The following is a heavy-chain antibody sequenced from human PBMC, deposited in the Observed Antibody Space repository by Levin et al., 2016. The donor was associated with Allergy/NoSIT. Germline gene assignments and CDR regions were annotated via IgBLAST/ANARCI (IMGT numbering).Heavy chain of an antibody. V-gene: IGHV3-15*01. Sequence: WIRQPPGKGLEWVGRIKSKTDGGTTDYAAPVKGRFTISRDDSKNTLYLQMNSLKTEDTAVYYCTTDFAVLPDYWGQGTLVTVSS. CDR2: IKSKTDGGTT. CDR3: TTDFAVLPDY. J-gene: IGHJ4*02. D-gene: IGHD6-19*01.